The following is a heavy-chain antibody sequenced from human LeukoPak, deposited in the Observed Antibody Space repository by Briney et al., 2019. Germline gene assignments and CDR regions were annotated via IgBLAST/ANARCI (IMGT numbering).Heavy chain of an antibody. Sequence: SETLSLTCTVSGGSISSYYWSWIRQPPGKGLEWIGYVYYSGSTNYNPSLKSRVTISVPTSNTQSSLNLNSVTAADTAVYYCARGSGWYFYWGQGTLVTVSS. J-gene: IGHJ4*02. CDR3: ARGSGWYFY. D-gene: IGHD6-19*01. V-gene: IGHV4-59*01. CDR2: VYYSGST. CDR1: GGSISSYY.